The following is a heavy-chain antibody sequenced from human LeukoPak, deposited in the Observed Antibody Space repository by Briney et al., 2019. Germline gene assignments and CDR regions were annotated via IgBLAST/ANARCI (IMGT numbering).Heavy chain of an antibody. CDR2: ISAYNGNT. V-gene: IGHV1-18*04. D-gene: IGHD5-18*01. Sequence: ASVKVSCKASGYTFTSYGISWVRQAPGQGLEWMGWISAYNGNTNYAQKLQGRVTMTTDTSTSTAYMELRSLRSDDTAVYYCAREKSRGYSYGRTNWFGPWGQGTLVTVSS. J-gene: IGHJ5*02. CDR1: GYTFTSYG. CDR3: AREKSRGYSYGRTNWFGP.